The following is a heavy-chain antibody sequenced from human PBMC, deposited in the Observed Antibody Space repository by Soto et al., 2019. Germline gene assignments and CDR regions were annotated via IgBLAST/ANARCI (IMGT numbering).Heavy chain of an antibody. D-gene: IGHD1-1*01. CDR3: ARDPLAPYY. Sequence: ASVKVSCKASGYTFASYGITWVRQAPGQGLEWMGWISAYNGNTNYAQNLQGRVTMTTDTSTSTAYMELRSLGSDDTAVYYCARDPLAPYYWGQGTPVTVSS. V-gene: IGHV1-18*01. CDR1: GYTFASYG. CDR2: ISAYNGNT. J-gene: IGHJ4*02.